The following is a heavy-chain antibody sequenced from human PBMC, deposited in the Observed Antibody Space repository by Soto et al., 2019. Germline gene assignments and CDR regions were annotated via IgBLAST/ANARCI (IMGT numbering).Heavy chain of an antibody. J-gene: IGHJ4*02. CDR3: AREPGGSSFFHFDY. CDR1: GGTFSSYT. Sequence: QVQLVQSGAEVKKPGSSVNVSCKASGGTFSSYTISWVRQAPGQGLEWMGRIIPILGIANYAQKFQGRVTITADKSTSTAYMELSSLRSEDTAVYYCAREPGGSSFFHFDYWGQGTLVTVSS. V-gene: IGHV1-69*08. D-gene: IGHD2-15*01. CDR2: IIPILGIA.